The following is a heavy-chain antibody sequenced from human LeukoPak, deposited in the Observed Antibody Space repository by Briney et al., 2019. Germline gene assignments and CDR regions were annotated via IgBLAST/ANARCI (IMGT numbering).Heavy chain of an antibody. CDR1: GFTFSSYG. D-gene: IGHD6-6*01. J-gene: IGHJ1*01. Sequence: PGGSLRLSCAASGFTFSSYGMHWVRQAPGKGLEWVAVISYDGSNKYYADSVKGRFTISRDNSRNTLYLQMNSLRAEDTAVYYCAKVVSGSYLFQDWGQGTLVTVSS. V-gene: IGHV3-30*18. CDR2: ISYDGSNK. CDR3: AKVVSGSYLFQD.